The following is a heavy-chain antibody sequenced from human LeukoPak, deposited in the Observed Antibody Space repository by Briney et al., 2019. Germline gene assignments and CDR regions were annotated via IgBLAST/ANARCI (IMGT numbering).Heavy chain of an antibody. Sequence: WGSLRLSCAASGFTFSSYWMHWVRQAPGKGLVWVSRINGDGSSTSYVDSVKGRFTISRDNAKNTLYLQMNSLRAEDTAVYYCARGTPGRVTIWGQGTMVTVSS. CDR1: GFTFSSYW. J-gene: IGHJ3*02. D-gene: IGHD2-15*01. CDR3: ARGTPGRVTI. V-gene: IGHV3-74*01. CDR2: INGDGSST.